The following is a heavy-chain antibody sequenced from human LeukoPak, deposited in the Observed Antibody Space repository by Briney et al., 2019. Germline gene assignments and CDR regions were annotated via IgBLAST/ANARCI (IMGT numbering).Heavy chain of an antibody. Sequence: KPSETLSLTCTVSGGSISSSSYYWGWIRQPPGKGLEWIGSIFYSGSAYYNPSLKSRVTISVDTSKNQFSLRLSSVTAADTAVYYCARDSRRSSSLWKDYYGMDVWGQGTTVTVS. J-gene: IGHJ6*02. V-gene: IGHV4-39*07. CDR2: IFYSGSA. CDR1: GGSISSSSYY. CDR3: ARDSRRSSSLWKDYYGMDV. D-gene: IGHD6-13*01.